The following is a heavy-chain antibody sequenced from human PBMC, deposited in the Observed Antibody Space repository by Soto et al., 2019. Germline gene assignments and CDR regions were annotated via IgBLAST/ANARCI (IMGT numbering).Heavy chain of an antibody. Sequence: GGSLRLACAASGFNFNDYATHWVRQVPGKGLEWVSGTNWNSAKLGYADSVKGRFTISRDNARNSVFLQMNSLTLEDTAFDYCAKDNYFGSGSYFPNHLDSWGQGTLVTVSS. CDR3: AKDNYFGSGSYFPNHLDS. D-gene: IGHD3-10*01. CDR2: TNWNSAKL. J-gene: IGHJ4*02. CDR1: GFNFNDYA. V-gene: IGHV3-9*01.